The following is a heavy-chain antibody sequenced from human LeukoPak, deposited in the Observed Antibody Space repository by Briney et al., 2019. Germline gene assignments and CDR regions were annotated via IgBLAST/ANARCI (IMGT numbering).Heavy chain of an antibody. V-gene: IGHV3-33*06. Sequence: GRSLRLSCAASGFTFSSYGMHWVRQAPGKGLEWVAVIWYDGSNKYYADSVKGRFTISRDNSKNTLYLQMNSLRAEDTAVYYCAKTRPLDSSSWSHGDYWGQGTLVTVSS. J-gene: IGHJ4*02. CDR2: IWYDGSNK. CDR1: GFTFSSYG. CDR3: AKTRPLDSSSWSHGDY. D-gene: IGHD6-13*01.